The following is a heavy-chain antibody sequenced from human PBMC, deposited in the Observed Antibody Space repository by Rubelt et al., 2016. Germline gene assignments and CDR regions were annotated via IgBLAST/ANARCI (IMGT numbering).Heavy chain of an antibody. J-gene: IGHJ4*02. D-gene: IGHD6-6*01. CDR2: IYYSGRT. V-gene: IGHV4-31*03. Sequence: QVQLQESGPGLVKPSQTLSLTCTVSGGSISSGGYYWSWIRQHPGKGLGWIGYIYYSGRTYYNPSLKSRVTISVDTSKNQFSLKLSSVTAADTAVYYCARSFDSSSPPGHWGQGTLVTVSS. CDR1: GGSISSGGYY. CDR3: ARSFDSSSPPGH.